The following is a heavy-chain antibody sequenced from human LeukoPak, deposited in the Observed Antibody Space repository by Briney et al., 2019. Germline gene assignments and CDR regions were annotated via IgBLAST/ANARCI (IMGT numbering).Heavy chain of an antibody. D-gene: IGHD6-19*01. V-gene: IGHV4-34*01. CDR1: GGSFSGYY. Sequence: PSETLSLTCAVYGGSFSGYYWSWIRQPPGKGLEWIGEINHSGSTNYNPSLKSRVTISVDTSKNQFSLKLSSVTAADTAVYYCANNIAVAGTRDYWGQGTLVTVSS. J-gene: IGHJ4*02. CDR2: INHSGST. CDR3: ANNIAVAGTRDY.